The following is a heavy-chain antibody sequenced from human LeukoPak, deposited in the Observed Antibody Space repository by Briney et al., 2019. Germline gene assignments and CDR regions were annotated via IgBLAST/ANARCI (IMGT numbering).Heavy chain of an antibody. V-gene: IGHV3-74*01. Sequence: GGSLRLSCAASGFSFSVYWMHWVRQAPGKGPVWVSRIKTDGSITDYADFVKGRFTISRDNAKNTLYLQMNSLRAEDTAVYYCARDSYDSSDYYYEGNWFDPWGQGTLVTVSS. J-gene: IGHJ5*02. CDR1: GFSFSVYW. D-gene: IGHD3-22*01. CDR3: ARDSYDSSDYYYEGNWFDP. CDR2: IKTDGSIT.